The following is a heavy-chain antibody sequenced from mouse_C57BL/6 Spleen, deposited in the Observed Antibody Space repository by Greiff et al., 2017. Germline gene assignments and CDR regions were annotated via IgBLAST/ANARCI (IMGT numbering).Heavy chain of an antibody. J-gene: IGHJ2*01. CDR2: IDPSESET. D-gene: IGHD2-3*01. V-gene: IGHV1-52*01. CDR1: GYTFTSYW. Sequence: QVQLQQSGAELVRPGSSVKLSCKASGYTFTSYWMHWVKQRPIQGLEWIGNIDPSESETHYNQKFKDKATLTVDKSSSTAYMQLSSLTSEDSAVYYCARSLIYDGYFTYYFDYWGQGTTLTVSS. CDR3: ARSLIYDGYFTYYFDY.